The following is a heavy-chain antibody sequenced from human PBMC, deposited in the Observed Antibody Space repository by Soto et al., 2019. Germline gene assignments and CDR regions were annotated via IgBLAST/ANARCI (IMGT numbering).Heavy chain of an antibody. D-gene: IGHD3-22*01. V-gene: IGHV3-30*19. CDR1: GFTFSSYG. CDR3: ATYYYDSSGYFHDY. Sequence: QVQLVESGGGVVQPGRSLRLSCAASGFTFSSYGMHWVRQAPGKGLEWVAVIWYDGSNKYYADSVKGRFTISRDNSKNTLYLQMNSLRAEDTAVYYCATYYYDSSGYFHDYWGQGTLVTVSS. CDR2: IWYDGSNK. J-gene: IGHJ4*02.